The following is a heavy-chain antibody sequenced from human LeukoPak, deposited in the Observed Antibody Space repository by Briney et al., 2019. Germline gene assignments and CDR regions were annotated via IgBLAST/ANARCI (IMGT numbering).Heavy chain of an antibody. CDR2: IIPIFGTA. V-gene: IGHV1-69*13. Sequence: ASVKVSCKASGGTFSSYAISWMRQAPGQGLEWMGGIIPIFGTANYAQKFQGRVTITADESTSTAYMELSSLRSEDTAVYYCARNLYGVLFYYYYMDVWGKGTTVTVSS. J-gene: IGHJ6*03. CDR3: ARNLYGVLFYYYYMDV. CDR1: GGTFSSYA. D-gene: IGHD2-2*02.